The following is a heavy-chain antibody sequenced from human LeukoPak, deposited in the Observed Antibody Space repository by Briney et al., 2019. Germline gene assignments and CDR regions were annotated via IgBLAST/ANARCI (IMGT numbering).Heavy chain of an antibody. CDR2: ISSYNGNT. J-gene: IGHJ6*02. Sequence: ASVKVSCKASGYTFTSYGISSVRQAPGQGLEWVGWISSYNGNTNYTQNLQGRVTMTTDTSTSTAYMELRSLRSDDTAVYYCARDGADCDILTGHYYYFAMDVWGQGTTVTVSS. CDR3: ARDGADCDILTGHYYYFAMDV. D-gene: IGHD3-9*01. V-gene: IGHV1-18*01. CDR1: GYTFTSYG.